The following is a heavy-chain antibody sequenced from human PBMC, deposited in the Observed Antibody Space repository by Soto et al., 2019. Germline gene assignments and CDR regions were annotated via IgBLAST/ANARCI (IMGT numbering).Heavy chain of an antibody. CDR1: GASIYTYS. CDR2: ISDGGST. CDR3: AYGGSYEGYFDY. Sequence: PSVPLSLTCNVAGASIYTYSWNSIRKSPGKRLEWIGYISDGGSTNYNPSLKSRVTMSVDTSKKQFSLKLSSVTAADTAVYYCAYGGSYEGYFDYWGQGALVTVSS. V-gene: IGHV4-59*01. D-gene: IGHD2-15*01. J-gene: IGHJ4*02.